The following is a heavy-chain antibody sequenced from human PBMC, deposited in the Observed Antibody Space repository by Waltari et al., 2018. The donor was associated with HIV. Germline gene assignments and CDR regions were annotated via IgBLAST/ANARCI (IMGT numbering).Heavy chain of an antibody. D-gene: IGHD6-13*01. CDR2: ISSSSRYI. CDR1: GFTFSSYS. V-gene: IGHV3-21*01. J-gene: IGHJ4*02. Sequence: EVQLVESGGGLVKPGGSLRLSCAASGFTFSSYSMNWVRQAPGKGLEWVSSISSSSRYIYYADSVKGRFTISRDNAKNSLYLQMNSLRAEDTAVYYCAREEYSSSWRKVDYWGQGTLVTVSS. CDR3: AREEYSSSWRKVDY.